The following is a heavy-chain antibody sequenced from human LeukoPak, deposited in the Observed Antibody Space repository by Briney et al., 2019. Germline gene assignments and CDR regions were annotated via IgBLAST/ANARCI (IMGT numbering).Heavy chain of an antibody. CDR3: AREPNEAYNWNVEYFDY. Sequence: ASVKVSCKASGYTFTSYYMHWVRQAPGQGLEWMGIINPSGGSTSYAQKFQGRVTMTRDTSTSTVYMELSSLGSEDTVVYYCAREPNEAYNWNVEYFDYWGQETLVTVSS. D-gene: IGHD1-20*01. J-gene: IGHJ4*02. V-gene: IGHV1-46*01. CDR2: INPSGGST. CDR1: GYTFTSYY.